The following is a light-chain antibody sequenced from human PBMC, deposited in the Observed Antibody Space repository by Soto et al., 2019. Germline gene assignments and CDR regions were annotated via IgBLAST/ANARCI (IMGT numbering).Light chain of an antibody. V-gene: IGKV4-1*01. J-gene: IGKJ1*01. Sequence: DIVMTQSPDALAVSLGERATINCKSSQSVLHSSNNKNYLAWYRQNPGQPPKLLIYWASTRESGVPDRFSGSGSETDFTLTISSLQADDVAVYYCQQYFGPPQTFGQGTKVDIK. CDR1: QSVLHSSNNKNY. CDR2: WAS. CDR3: QQYFGPPQT.